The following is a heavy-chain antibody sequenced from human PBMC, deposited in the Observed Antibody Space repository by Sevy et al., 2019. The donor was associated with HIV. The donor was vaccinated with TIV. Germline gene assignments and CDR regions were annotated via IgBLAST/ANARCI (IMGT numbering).Heavy chain of an antibody. D-gene: IGHD1-26*01. CDR1: GGSSSSSSYY. Sequence: SETLSLTCTVSGGSSSSSSYYWGWIRQPPGKGLEWIGSIYYSGSTYYNPSLKSRVTISVDTSKNQFSLKLSSVAAADTAVYYCARASGSYSLRFTFDIWGQGTMVTVSS. CDR2: IYYSGST. V-gene: IGHV4-39*01. J-gene: IGHJ3*02. CDR3: ARASGSYSLRFTFDI.